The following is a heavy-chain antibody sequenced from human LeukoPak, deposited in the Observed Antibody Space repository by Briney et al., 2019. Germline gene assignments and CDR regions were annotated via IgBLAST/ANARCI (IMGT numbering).Heavy chain of an antibody. CDR3: ARLTYGSGSYFDH. J-gene: IGHJ4*02. Sequence: SVKVSCKASGGTFSSYASSWVRQAPGQGLEWMGGIIPIFGTANYAQKFQGRVTITADKSTSTAYMELSSLRSEDTAVYYCARLTYGSGSYFDHWGQGTLVTVSS. V-gene: IGHV1-69*06. D-gene: IGHD3-10*01. CDR2: IIPIFGTA. CDR1: GGTFSSYA.